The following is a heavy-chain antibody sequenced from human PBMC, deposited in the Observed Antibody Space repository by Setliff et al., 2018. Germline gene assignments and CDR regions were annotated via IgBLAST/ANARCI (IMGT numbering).Heavy chain of an antibody. CDR1: GYTFTSYY. D-gene: IGHD6-19*01. CDR3: ARGSSGWYRSGGLDY. CDR2: INPSGGST. Sequence: ASVKVSCKASGYTFTSYYMHWVRQAPGQGLEWMGIINPSGGSTSYAQKFQGRVTMTRDTSTGTVYMELSSLRSEDTAVYYCARGSSGWYRSGGLDYWGQGTLVTVSS. V-gene: IGHV1-46*01. J-gene: IGHJ4*02.